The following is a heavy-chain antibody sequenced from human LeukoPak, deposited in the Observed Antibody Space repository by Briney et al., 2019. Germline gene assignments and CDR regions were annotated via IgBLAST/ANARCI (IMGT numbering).Heavy chain of an antibody. CDR1: GFTFNSYA. CDR3: AKDWVSATHAFDI. J-gene: IGHJ3*02. V-gene: IGHV3-23*01. D-gene: IGHD5-12*01. Sequence: QTGGSLRLSCAASGFTFNSYAMSWVRQAPGKGLEWVSAISGSGGSTYYADSVKGRFTIYRDNSKNTLYLQMNSLRAEDTAVYYCAKDWVSATHAFDIWGQGTMVTVSS. CDR2: ISGSGGST.